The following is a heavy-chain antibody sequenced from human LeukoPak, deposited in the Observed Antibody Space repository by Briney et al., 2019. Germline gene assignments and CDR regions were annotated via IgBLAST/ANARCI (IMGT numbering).Heavy chain of an antibody. J-gene: IGHJ3*02. CDR1: GGSISSYY. V-gene: IGHV4-59*01. CDR3: ARETRLRSGSYSNDAFDI. CDR2: ISYSGST. Sequence: PSETLSLTCTVSGGSISSYYWSWIRQPPGKGLEWIGYISYSGSTDYNPSLKSRVTISLDTSKNQFSLRLSSVTAADTAVYYCARETRLRSGSYSNDAFDIWGQGTMVTVSS. D-gene: IGHD1-26*01.